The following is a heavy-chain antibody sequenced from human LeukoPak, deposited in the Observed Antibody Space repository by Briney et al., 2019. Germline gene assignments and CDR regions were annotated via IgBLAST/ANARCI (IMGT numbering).Heavy chain of an antibody. J-gene: IGHJ4*02. V-gene: IGHV5-51*01. CDR2: IYPGDSDT. CDR1: GNSFTRFW. Sequence: GESLKISCKGSGNSFTRFWIGWVRQMPGKGLEWMAIIYPGDSDTRYSPSFQGQVTISADKSISTAYLHWSSLKASDTAMYYCAITMVAELDYWGQGTLVTVSS. D-gene: IGHD3-10*01. CDR3: AITMVAELDY.